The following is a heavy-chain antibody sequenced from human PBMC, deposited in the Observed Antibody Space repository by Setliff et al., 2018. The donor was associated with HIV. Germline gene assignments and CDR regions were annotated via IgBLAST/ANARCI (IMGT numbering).Heavy chain of an antibody. CDR2: ISGSGGST. CDR1: GFTFSSYA. Sequence: GESLKISCAASGFTFSSYAMSWVRQAPGKGLEWVSAISGSGGSTYYADSVKGRFTISRDNSKDTLYLQMISLRAEDTAVYYCAKDSNPGHMIVVAYDAFDIWGQGTMVTVSS. V-gene: IGHV3-23*01. D-gene: IGHD3-22*01. J-gene: IGHJ3*02. CDR3: AKDSNPGHMIVVAYDAFDI.